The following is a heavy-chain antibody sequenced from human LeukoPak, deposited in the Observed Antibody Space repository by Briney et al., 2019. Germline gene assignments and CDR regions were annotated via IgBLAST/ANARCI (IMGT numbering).Heavy chain of an antibody. J-gene: IGHJ4*01. D-gene: IGHD6-13*01. Sequence: ASVKVSCKASGYTFTGYYMHWVRQAPGQGLEWMGWINPNNGGTNYAQKFQGRVTMTRDTSISTAYMELSRLRSDDTAVYYCARVLVNFKQQLGDYWGHGTLVTVSS. CDR2: INPNNGGT. CDR3: ARVLVNFKQQLGDY. CDR1: GYTFTGYY. V-gene: IGHV1-2*02.